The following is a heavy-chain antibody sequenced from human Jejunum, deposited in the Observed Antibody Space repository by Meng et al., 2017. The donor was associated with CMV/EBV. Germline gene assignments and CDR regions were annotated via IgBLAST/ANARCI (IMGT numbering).Heavy chain of an antibody. CDR1: GGTFSSAA. D-gene: IGHD3-10*01. CDR3: ASDYYGSGTPPHS. Sequence: ASGGTFSSAALNWVRQAPGQGLEWMGGIIPILDIGNYAQKFQGRVTITADKFTGTAYMELSSLRSDDTAVYYCASDYYGSGTPPHSWGQGTLVTVSS. J-gene: IGHJ4*02. CDR2: IIPILDIG. V-gene: IGHV1-69*10.